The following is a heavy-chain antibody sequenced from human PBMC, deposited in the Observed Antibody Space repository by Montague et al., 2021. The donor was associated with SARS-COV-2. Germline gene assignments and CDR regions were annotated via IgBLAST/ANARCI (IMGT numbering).Heavy chain of an antibody. CDR1: GFTFSSYA. CDR2: ISGSGGST. D-gene: IGHD3-10*01. CDR3: ANDVGALLGSGSYQGY. Sequence: LRLSLPASGFTFSSYAMSWVRQAPGKGLEWVSTISGSGGSTYYADSVKGRFTISRDNSKNTLYLQMNSLRAEDTAVYYCANDVGALLGSGSYQGYWGQGTLVAVPS. V-gene: IGHV3-23*01. J-gene: IGHJ4*02.